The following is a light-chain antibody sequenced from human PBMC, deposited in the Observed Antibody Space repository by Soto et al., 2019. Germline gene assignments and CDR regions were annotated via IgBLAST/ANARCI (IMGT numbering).Light chain of an antibody. CDR2: LNN. CDR3: AAWDVSLNGWV. CDR1: SSNIGSYS. Sequence: QSVLTQPPSASGTPGQSVTISCSGTSSNIGSYSVHWYQHLPGTAPKLLIYLNNQRPSGVPDRFSGSKSGASASLAISGLQFEDEADYYCAAWDVSLNGWVFDGGTKVTVL. V-gene: IGLV1-44*01. J-gene: IGLJ3*02.